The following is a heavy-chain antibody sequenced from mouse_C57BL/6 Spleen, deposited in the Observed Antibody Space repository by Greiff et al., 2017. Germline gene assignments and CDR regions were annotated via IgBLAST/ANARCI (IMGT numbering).Heavy chain of an antibody. CDR3: ARSTVVATDYFDY. Sequence: QVQLQQSGAELVMPGASVKLSCKASGYTFTSYWMPWVKQRPGQGLEWIGEIDPSDSYTNYNQKFKGKSTLTVDKSSSTAYMQLSSLTSEDSAVYYCARSTVVATDYFDYWGQGTTLTVSS. D-gene: IGHD1-1*01. V-gene: IGHV1-69*01. J-gene: IGHJ2*01. CDR2: IDPSDSYT. CDR1: GYTFTSYW.